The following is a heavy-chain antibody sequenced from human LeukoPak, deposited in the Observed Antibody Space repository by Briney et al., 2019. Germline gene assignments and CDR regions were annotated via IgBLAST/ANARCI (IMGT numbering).Heavy chain of an antibody. J-gene: IGHJ6*03. D-gene: IGHD3-22*01. V-gene: IGHV1-69*05. CDR2: FIPIFGTA. Sequence: SVKVSCKASGGTFSSYAISWVRQAPGQGLEWMGGFIPIFGTANYAQKFQGRVTITTDESTSTAYMELSSLRSEDTAVYYCARVGYYYDSKGPGGYYYYYMDVWGKGTTVTVSS. CDR1: GGTFSSYA. CDR3: ARVGYYYDSKGPGGYYYYYMDV.